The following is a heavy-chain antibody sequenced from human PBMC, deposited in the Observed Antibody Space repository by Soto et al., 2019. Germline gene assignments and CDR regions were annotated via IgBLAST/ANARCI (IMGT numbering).Heavy chain of an antibody. Sequence: QEQVVESGGGVVQPGRSLRLSCVASGFTVSGYSIHWFRQAPGKGLEWVSLISYDGTNKDYADSVKGRFTISRDISQNTLYLEMNSLRPDDTAVYYCARWWGTGDGSILGYNWFDPWGQGTLVILSS. J-gene: IGHJ5*02. CDR2: ISYDGTNK. D-gene: IGHD1-1*01. CDR1: GFTVSGYS. CDR3: ARWWGTGDGSILGYNWFDP. V-gene: IGHV3-30-3*01.